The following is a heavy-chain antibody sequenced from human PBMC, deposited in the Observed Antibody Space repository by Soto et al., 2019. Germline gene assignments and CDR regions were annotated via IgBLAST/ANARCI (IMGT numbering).Heavy chain of an antibody. CDR1: GFTFRSYA. D-gene: IGHD3-22*01. J-gene: IGHJ4*02. Sequence: LRLSCAASGFTFRSYAMSWVRQAPGKGLEWVSAISGSGGSTYYADSVKGRFTISRDNSKNTLYLQMNSLRAEDTAVYYSPKPPRISYYYDSSGYYSDFDYWGQGTLVTVSS. CDR2: ISGSGGST. V-gene: IGHV3-23*01. CDR3: PKPPRISYYYDSSGYYSDFDY.